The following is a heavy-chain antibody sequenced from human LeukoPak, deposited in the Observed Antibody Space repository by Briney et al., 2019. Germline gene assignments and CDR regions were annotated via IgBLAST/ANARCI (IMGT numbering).Heavy chain of an antibody. V-gene: IGHV4-30-4*08. D-gene: IGHD5-24*01. CDR3: ARFQSKMGSDAFDI. CDR1: GGSISSGDYY. CDR2: IYYSGST. Sequence: PSETLSLTCTVSGGSISSGDYYWSWIRQPPGKGLEWIGYIYYSGSTYYNPSLKSRVTISVDTSKNQFSLKLSSVTAADTAVYYCARFQSKMGSDAFDIWGQGQWSPSLQ. J-gene: IGHJ3*02.